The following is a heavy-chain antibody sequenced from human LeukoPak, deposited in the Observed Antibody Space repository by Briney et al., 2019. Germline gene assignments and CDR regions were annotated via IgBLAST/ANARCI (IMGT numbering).Heavy chain of an antibody. CDR2: IWYDGSNK. CDR3: ARGTRYDSSGYYSQDLDY. CDR1: GFTFRPYG. V-gene: IGHV3-33*01. Sequence: PGRSLRLSCAASGFTFRPYGMHWVRPAPGKGLEWAAVIWYDGSNKYYADSVKGRFTISRDNSKNTLYLQMNSLRAEDTAVYYCARGTRYDSSGYYSQDLDYWGQGTLVTVSS. J-gene: IGHJ4*02. D-gene: IGHD3-22*01.